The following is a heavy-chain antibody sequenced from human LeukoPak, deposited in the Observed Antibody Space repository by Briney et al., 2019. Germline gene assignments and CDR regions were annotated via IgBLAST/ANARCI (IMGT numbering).Heavy chain of an antibody. V-gene: IGHV3-30*02. J-gene: IGHJ4*02. Sequence: GGSLRLSCAASGFTFSSYAMHWVRQAPGKGLEWVALIRYDGSNEYYADSVKGRFTISRDNSKNTLYLQMTSLRAEDTAVYYCARDLMATIGLEYWGQGTLVTVSS. CDR1: GFTFSSYA. CDR2: IRYDGSNE. D-gene: IGHD5-12*01. CDR3: ARDLMATIGLEY.